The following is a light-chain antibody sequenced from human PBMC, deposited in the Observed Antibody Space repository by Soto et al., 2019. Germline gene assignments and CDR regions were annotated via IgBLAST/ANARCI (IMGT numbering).Light chain of an antibody. CDR1: QSVSNW. V-gene: IGKV1-5*03. CDR3: QQYKTFPWT. J-gene: IGKJ1*01. CDR2: RAS. Sequence: DIQMTQSPSTLSASVGDRFTITCRASQSVSNWLAWYQQKSGTAPKLLIYRASTLETGVPSRFSGSGSGTDFTLTVSSLQPDDFGIYFCQQYKTFPWTFGNGTRVDIK.